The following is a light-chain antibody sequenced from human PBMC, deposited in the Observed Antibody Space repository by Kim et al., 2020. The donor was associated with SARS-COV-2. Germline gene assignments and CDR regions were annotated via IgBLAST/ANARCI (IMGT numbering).Light chain of an antibody. J-gene: IGLJ3*02. CDR3: LLYSSGARV. CDR2: ATS. V-gene: IGLV7-43*01. CDR1: TGAVTSGHY. Sequence: PGGTVTLTWASGTGAVTSGHYPNWFQQKPGQAPRALIYATSNKYSWTPARFSGSLLGGKAALTLSGVQPEDEAEYYCLLYSSGARVFGGGTQLTVL.